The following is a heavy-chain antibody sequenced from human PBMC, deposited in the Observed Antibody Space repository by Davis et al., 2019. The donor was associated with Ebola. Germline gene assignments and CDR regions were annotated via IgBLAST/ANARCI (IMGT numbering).Heavy chain of an antibody. Sequence: GGSLRLSCAASGFTFSHYYMTWIRQAPGKGLEWVSYISSGASYTNYADSVKGRFTVSRDNSRNILYLQMDSLRAEDTAVYYCATLRYFDWLFPNGPDYWGQGTLVTVSS. CDR1: GFTFSHYY. V-gene: IGHV3-11*03. CDR2: ISSGASYT. J-gene: IGHJ4*02. CDR3: ATLRYFDWLFPNGPDY. D-gene: IGHD3-9*01.